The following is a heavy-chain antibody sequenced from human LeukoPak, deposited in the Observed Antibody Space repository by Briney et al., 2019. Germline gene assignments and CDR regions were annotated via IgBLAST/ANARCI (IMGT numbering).Heavy chain of an antibody. V-gene: IGHV3-66*01. CDR1: GFTVSSNY. CDR2: IYSGGST. D-gene: IGHD5-24*01. J-gene: IGHJ6*02. Sequence: GGSLRLSCAASGFTVSSNYMSWVRQAPGEGLEWVSVIYSGGSTYYADSVKGRFTISRDNSKNTLYLQVNSLRAEDTAVYYCARAAWGDGYNYDYYYYGMDVWGQGTTVTVSS. CDR3: ARAAWGDGYNYDYYYYGMDV.